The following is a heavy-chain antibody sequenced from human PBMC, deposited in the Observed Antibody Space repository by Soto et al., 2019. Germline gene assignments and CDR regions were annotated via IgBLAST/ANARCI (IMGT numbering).Heavy chain of an antibody. J-gene: IGHJ6*02. CDR3: ARDCRTYSHGVDD. V-gene: IGHV1-2*02. CDR2: INPSSGGT. Sequence: GASVKVSCKASGYPFTGPYIYWVRQAPGQGLEWMGWINPSSGGTEFAEKFQGRVTVTRDTSIRTVFLELNSLTSDDTGVYFCARDCRTYSHGVDDWGQGTAVTVSS. D-gene: IGHD4-4*01. CDR1: GYPFTGPY.